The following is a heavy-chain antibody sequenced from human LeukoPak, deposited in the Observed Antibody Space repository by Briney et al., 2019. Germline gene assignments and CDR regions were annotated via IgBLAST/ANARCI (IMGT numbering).Heavy chain of an antibody. CDR3: ARDTTVTTEGGVDY. J-gene: IGHJ4*02. Sequence: SETLSLTCTVSGGSISSSSYYWGWIRQPPGKGLEWIGSIYHSGSTYYNPSLKSRVTISVDTSKNQFSLKLSSVTAADTAVYYCARDTTVTTEGGVDYWGQGTLVTVSS. D-gene: IGHD4-17*01. V-gene: IGHV4-39*07. CDR1: GGSISSSSYY. CDR2: IYHSGST.